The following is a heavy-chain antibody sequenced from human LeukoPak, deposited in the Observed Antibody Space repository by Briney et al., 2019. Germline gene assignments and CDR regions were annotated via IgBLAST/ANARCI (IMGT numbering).Heavy chain of an antibody. J-gene: IGHJ4*02. CDR2: INPNSGGT. CDR1: GYTFTGYY. CDR3: ARENIVVVSAASTNLFDY. V-gene: IGHV1-2*02. D-gene: IGHD2-2*01. Sequence: ASVKVSCKASGYTFTGYYMHWVRQAPGQGLEWMGWINPNSGGTNYAQKFQGRVTMTRDTSISTAYMELSRLRSDDTAVYYCARENIVVVSAASTNLFDYWGQGTLVTVSS.